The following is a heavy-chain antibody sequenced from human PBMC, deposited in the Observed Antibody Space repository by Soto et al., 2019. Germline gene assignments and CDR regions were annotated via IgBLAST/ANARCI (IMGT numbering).Heavy chain of an antibody. V-gene: IGHV3-21*01. J-gene: IGHJ6*03. CDR2: ISSSSSYI. CDR3: ASRSSTMVRGVPGRRVSYYMDV. CDR1: GFTFSSYS. Sequence: GGSLRLSCAASGFTFSSYSMNWVRQAPGKGLEWVSSISSSSSYIYYADSVKGGFTISRDNAKNSLYLQMNSLRAAETAVYYCASRSSTMVRGVPGRRVSYYMDVWGKGTTVTVSS. D-gene: IGHD3-10*01.